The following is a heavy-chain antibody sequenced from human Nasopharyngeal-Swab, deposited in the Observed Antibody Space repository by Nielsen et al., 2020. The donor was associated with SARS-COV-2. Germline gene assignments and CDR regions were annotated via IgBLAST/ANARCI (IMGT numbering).Heavy chain of an antibody. D-gene: IGHD2-15*01. CDR2: IDDSGST. Sequence: WIGQPPGKGLEWIGEIDDSGSTNYNPSLKSRVTISVDKSKNQFSLKLRSGTAADTAVYYCARALGYCSGGSCPLWYYGMDVWGQGTTVTVSS. CDR3: ARALGYCSGGSCPLWYYGMDV. V-gene: IGHV4-4*02. J-gene: IGHJ6*02.